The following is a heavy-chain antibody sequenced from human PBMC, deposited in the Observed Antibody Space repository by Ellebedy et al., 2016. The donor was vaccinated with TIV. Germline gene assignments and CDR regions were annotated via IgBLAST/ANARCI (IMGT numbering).Heavy chain of an antibody. D-gene: IGHD3-22*01. J-gene: IGHJ3*01. CDR1: GFTFSSYA. V-gene: IGHV3-64*01. CDR3: ARVLEDSDGYFYMSAFDV. Sequence: GESLKISCAASGFTFSSYAMHWVRQAPGKGPEYVSAISSNGGSKNYANSVKGRFTISRDNYKNTLYLQMGSLRAEDMALYYCARVLEDSDGYFYMSAFDVWGQGTMVTVSS. CDR2: ISSNGGSK.